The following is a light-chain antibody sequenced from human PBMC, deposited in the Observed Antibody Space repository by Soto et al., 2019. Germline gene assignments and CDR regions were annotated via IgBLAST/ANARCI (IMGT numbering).Light chain of an antibody. CDR1: ESISRY. Sequence: DIQMTQSPSSLSASVGDRVTVTCRSSESISRYLNWYQQKPGKAPKLLIYDASNLQAGVPSRFSGTGSGTYFTLTISGLQSEDFATYYCQQSFNDPRTFGQGTKLEIQ. V-gene: IGKV1-39*01. CDR3: QQSFNDPRT. J-gene: IGKJ2*01. CDR2: DAS.